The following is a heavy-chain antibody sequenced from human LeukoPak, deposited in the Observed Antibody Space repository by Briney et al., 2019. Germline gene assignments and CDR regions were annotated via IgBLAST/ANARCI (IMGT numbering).Heavy chain of an antibody. CDR2: IYYSGRT. CDR1: GDSVSRSDSY. Sequence: SETLSLTCSVSGDSVSRSDSYWDWIRQPPGKGLEWTGTIYYSGRTYYSPSLKSRVTMSVDPSNNQFSLNLRSVTAADTAVYYCARRRYYDGSGYLEWGQGTLLSVPS. V-gene: IGHV4-39*01. J-gene: IGHJ1*01. CDR3: ARRRYYDGSGYLE. D-gene: IGHD3-22*01.